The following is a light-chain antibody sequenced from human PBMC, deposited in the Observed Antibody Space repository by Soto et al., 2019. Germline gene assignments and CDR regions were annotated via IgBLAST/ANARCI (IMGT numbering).Light chain of an antibody. J-gene: IGLJ2*01. CDR2: EVN. Sequence: QSALTQPRSVSGSPGQSVTISCTGTTSDVGGYNYVSWYQQYPVKAPKLIISEVNKRPSGVPDRFSGSKSGNTASLTISGLQAEDEADYYCCSYAGSYSIFGGGTKLT. V-gene: IGLV2-11*01. CDR3: CSYAGSYSI. CDR1: TSDVGGYNY.